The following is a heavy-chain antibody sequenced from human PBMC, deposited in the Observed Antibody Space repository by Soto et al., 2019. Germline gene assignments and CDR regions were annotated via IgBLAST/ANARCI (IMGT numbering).Heavy chain of an antibody. D-gene: IGHD4-17*01. CDR3: AIDFMTTVTTESYFDY. CDR1: GGTFSSYA. CDR2: IIPIFGTA. V-gene: IGHV1-69*12. J-gene: IGHJ4*02. Sequence: QVQLVQSGAEVKKPGSSVKVSCKASGGTFSSYAISWVRQAPGQGLEWMGGIIPIFGTANYAQKFQGRVTITADESTSTAYMVLRSLRSEDTAVYYCAIDFMTTVTTESYFDYWGQGTLVTVSS.